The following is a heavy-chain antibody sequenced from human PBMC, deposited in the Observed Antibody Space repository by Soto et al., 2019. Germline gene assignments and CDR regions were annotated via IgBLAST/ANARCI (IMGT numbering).Heavy chain of an antibody. V-gene: IGHV3-30*04. CDR1: GFTFSSYA. Sequence: GGSLRLSCTASGFTFSSYAMHWVRQAPGKGLEWVAVISYDGSNKYYADSVKGRFTISRDNSKNTLYLQMNSLRAEDTAVYYCARTPGRDILTGYNRFDYWGQGTLVTVSS. J-gene: IGHJ4*02. CDR2: ISYDGSNK. CDR3: ARTPGRDILTGYNRFDY. D-gene: IGHD3-9*01.